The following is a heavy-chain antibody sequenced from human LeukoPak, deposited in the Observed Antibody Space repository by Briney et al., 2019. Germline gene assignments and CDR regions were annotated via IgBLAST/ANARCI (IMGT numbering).Heavy chain of an antibody. Sequence: SVKVSCKASGGTFSSYAISWVRQAPGQGLEWMGGIVPIFGTANYAQKFQGRVTITADKSTSTAYMELSSLRSEDTAVYYCARDQGSYGDFDYWGQGTLVTVSS. V-gene: IGHV1-69*06. J-gene: IGHJ4*02. CDR3: ARDQGSYGDFDY. CDR2: IVPIFGTA. CDR1: GGTFSSYA. D-gene: IGHD4/OR15-4a*01.